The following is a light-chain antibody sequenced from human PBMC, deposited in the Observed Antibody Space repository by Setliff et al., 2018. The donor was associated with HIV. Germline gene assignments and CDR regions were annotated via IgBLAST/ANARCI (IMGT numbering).Light chain of an antibody. CDR2: EVS. V-gene: IGLV2-14*01. J-gene: IGLJ1*01. CDR3: SSFLSTTTSV. CDR1: SSDVGFSNS. Sequence: QSALTQPASVSGSPGQSITISCTGISSDVGFSNSVSWYQQHPGKAPKLLVYEVSNRPSGVSNRFSGSKSGNTASLTISGLQAEDEGDYYCSSFLSTTTSVFGSGTKVNVL.